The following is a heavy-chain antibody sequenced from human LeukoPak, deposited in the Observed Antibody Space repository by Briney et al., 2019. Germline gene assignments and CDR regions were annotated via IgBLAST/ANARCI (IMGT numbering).Heavy chain of an antibody. CDR2: IYYSGST. CDR3: ARSEPDDAFDI. J-gene: IGHJ3*02. CDR1: GGSISSYY. V-gene: IGHV4-59*08. D-gene: IGHD1-14*01. Sequence: PSETLSLTCTVSGGSISSYYWSWIRQPPGEGLEWIGYIYYSGSTNYNPSLKSRVTISVDTSKNQFSLKLSSVTAADTAVYYCARSEPDDAFDIWGQGTMVTVSS.